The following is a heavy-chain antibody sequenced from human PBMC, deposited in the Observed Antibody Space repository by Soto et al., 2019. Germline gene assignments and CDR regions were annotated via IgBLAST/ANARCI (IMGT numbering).Heavy chain of an antibody. CDR3: AKDRIVVVVAANTDY. CDR2: ISGSGGST. Sequence: EVQLLESGGGLVQPGGSLRLSCAASGFTFSSYAMSWVRQAPGXGLEWVSAISGSGGSTYYADSVKGRFTISRDNSKNTLYLQMNSLRAEDTAVYYCAKDRIVVVVAANTDYWGQGTLVTVSS. D-gene: IGHD2-15*01. V-gene: IGHV3-23*01. CDR1: GFTFSSYA. J-gene: IGHJ4*02.